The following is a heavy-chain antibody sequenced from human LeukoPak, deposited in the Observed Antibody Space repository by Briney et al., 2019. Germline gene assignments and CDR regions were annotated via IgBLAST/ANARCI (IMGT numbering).Heavy chain of an antibody. CDR2: MNPNSGNT. Sequence: ASVKVSCKASGYTFTSYDINWVRQATGQGLEWMGWMNPNSGNTGYAHKFQGRVTMTRNTSISTAYMELSSLRSEDTAVYYCARGHGLLWFGESQFDYWGQGTLVTVSS. V-gene: IGHV1-8*01. CDR3: ARGHGLLWFGESQFDY. CDR1: GYTFTSYD. J-gene: IGHJ4*02. D-gene: IGHD3-10*01.